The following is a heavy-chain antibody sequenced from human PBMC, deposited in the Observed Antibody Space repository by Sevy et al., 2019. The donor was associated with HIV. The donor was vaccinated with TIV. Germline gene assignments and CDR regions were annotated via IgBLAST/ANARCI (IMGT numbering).Heavy chain of an antibody. J-gene: IGHJ4*02. D-gene: IGHD5-18*01. Sequence: GGCLRLSCGASGFSISTHAMNWVRQAPGRGLEWISGISATDGSTQYADSVKGRFTISRDNSKNTVHLQMNSLVAEDTALYYCAAGYTAFLADLDFWGQGTPVTVSS. V-gene: IGHV3-23*01. CDR2: ISATDGST. CDR1: GFSISTHA. CDR3: AAGYTAFLADLDF.